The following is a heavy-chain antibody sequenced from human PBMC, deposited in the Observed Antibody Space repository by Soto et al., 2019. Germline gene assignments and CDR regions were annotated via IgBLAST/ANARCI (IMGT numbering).Heavy chain of an antibody. D-gene: IGHD7-27*01. J-gene: IGHJ4*02. CDR1: GGSVRTGSYH. Sequence: QVQLQESGPGRVKPSETLSLTCSVSGGSVRTGSYHWSWIRQPPGKGLEWIGFIPNNGSPDYNPSLQSRVVVSIDRSKNQFSLKVNSVTAADTAVYFCVRIGWGGDSWGQGTLVTVSS. V-gene: IGHV4-61*01. CDR2: IPNNGSP. CDR3: VRIGWGGDS.